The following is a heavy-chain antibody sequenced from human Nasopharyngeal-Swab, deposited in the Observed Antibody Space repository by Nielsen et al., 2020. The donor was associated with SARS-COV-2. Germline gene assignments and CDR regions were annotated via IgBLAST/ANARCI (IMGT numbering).Heavy chain of an antibody. CDR1: GFIFSDYG. Sequence: GESLKISCAASGFIFSDYGVNWVRQAPGKGLEWISYISSGATTVYSADSVKGRFTISRDNAKNSLYLQMNSLRAGDTALYYCTRSYIFDIWGQGTVVTVSS. CDR2: ISSGATTV. D-gene: IGHD1-14*01. V-gene: IGHV3-48*04. J-gene: IGHJ3*02. CDR3: TRSYIFDI.